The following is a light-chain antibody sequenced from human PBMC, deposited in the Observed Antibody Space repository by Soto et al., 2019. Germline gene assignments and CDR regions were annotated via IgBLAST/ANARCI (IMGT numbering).Light chain of an antibody. J-gene: IGKJ5*01. Sequence: VLKQSAATVSLSTGERATLSCRAIQSVSSYLAWYQQNPGQAPRLLIYDASNRATGIPARFSGSGSETDFTLTISSLEPEDFAVYYCQQRSNWPHSITFGQGTRLEIK. CDR3: QQRSNWPHSIT. CDR2: DAS. CDR1: QSVSSY. V-gene: IGKV3-11*01.